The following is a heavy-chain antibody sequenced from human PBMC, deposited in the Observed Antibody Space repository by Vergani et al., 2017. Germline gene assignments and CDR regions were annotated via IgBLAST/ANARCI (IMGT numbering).Heavy chain of an antibody. J-gene: IGHJ4*02. CDR1: GYTFTSYG. V-gene: IGHV1-18*01. Sequence: QVQLVQSGAEVKKPGASVKVSCKASGYTFTSYGISWVRQAPGQGLEWMGWISAYNGNTNYAQKLQGRVTMTTDTSTSTAYMELRSLRSDDTTVYYCARASIVVVTAAHFDYWGQGTLVTVSS. CDR2: ISAYNGNT. CDR3: ARASIVVVTAAHFDY. D-gene: IGHD2-2*01.